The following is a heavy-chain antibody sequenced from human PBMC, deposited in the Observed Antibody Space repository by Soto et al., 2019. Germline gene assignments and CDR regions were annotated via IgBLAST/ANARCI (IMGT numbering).Heavy chain of an antibody. V-gene: IGHV4-34*01. CDR1: GGSFSGYY. Sequence: PSETLSLTCAVYGGSFSGYYWSWIRQPPGKGLEWIGEINHSGSTNYNASLKSRVSISLDTSNYQFSLKLSSVTAADTAVYYCARDGDGRMTTNPYYYNGMDVWGPGTTVTVSS. J-gene: IGHJ6*02. D-gene: IGHD4-4*01. CDR2: INHSGST. CDR3: ARDGDGRMTTNPYYYNGMDV.